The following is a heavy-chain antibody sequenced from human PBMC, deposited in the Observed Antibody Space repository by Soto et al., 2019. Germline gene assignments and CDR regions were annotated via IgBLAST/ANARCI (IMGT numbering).Heavy chain of an antibody. Sequence: QVQLVQSGAEVKKPGASVKVSCKASGYTFTSYGMSWVRQAPGQGLEWMCWISNYNGNTNYAQKVQGRVIMTTDTSTSTTEMELRSLRSDDTAVYYCARGPRYCSSTSCFSGVTWFDPWGQGTLVTVSS. D-gene: IGHD2-2*01. J-gene: IGHJ5*02. V-gene: IGHV1-18*04. CDR2: ISNYNGNT. CDR1: GYTFTSYG. CDR3: ARGPRYCSSTSCFSGVTWFDP.